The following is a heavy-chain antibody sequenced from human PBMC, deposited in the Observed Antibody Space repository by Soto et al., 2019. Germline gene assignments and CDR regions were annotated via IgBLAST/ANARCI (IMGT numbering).Heavy chain of an antibody. J-gene: IGHJ4*02. D-gene: IGHD5-12*01. CDR2: IYWDDDN. V-gene: IGHV2-5*02. CDR1: GFSLTSGVG. CDR3: AHIDPEIVTVGGHGGFDY. Sequence: QITLKESGPTLVRPPQTLTLTCTFSGFSLTSGVGVGWIRQPPGKALEWLALIYWDDDNRYRPSLKNRLTITKDTSKNQVVLTMTNVGPVDTATYFCAHIDPEIVTVGGHGGFDYWGQGTLVTVSS.